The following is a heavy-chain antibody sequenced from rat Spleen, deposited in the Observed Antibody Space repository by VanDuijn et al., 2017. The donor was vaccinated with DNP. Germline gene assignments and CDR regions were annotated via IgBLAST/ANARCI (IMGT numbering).Heavy chain of an antibody. J-gene: IGHJ2*01. V-gene: IGHV5-7*01. CDR3: AKPDY. CDR1: GFTFSDYN. CDR2: ISYDGSSS. Sequence: EVHLVESGGGLVQPGRSLKLSCAASGFTFSDYNMAWVRQAPQKGLEWVATISYDGSSSSYRDSVKGRFTVSRDNAKSTLYLQMDSLTSEDTATYYCAKPDYWGQGVTVTVSS.